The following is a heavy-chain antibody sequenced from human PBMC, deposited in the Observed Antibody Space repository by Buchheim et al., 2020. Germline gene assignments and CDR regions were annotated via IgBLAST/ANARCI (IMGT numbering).Heavy chain of an antibody. J-gene: IGHJ3*02. CDR1: GGSISSSTYY. D-gene: IGHD2-2*01. CDR3: ARDGLPCSSTNCAGDAFDI. V-gene: IGHV4-39*07. CDR2: IYYSGST. Sequence: QLQLQESGPGLVKPSETLSLTCTVFGGSISSSTYYWGWIRQPPGKGLEWIGSIYYSGSTYYNPSLKSRVTISVDTSKNQFSLKLSSVTAADTAVYYCARDGLPCSSTNCAGDAFDIWGQGT.